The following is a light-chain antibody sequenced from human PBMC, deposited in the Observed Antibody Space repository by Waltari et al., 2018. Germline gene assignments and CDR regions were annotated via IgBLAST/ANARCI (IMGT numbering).Light chain of an antibody. CDR3: QQYYTVSRT. Sequence: DIVMTQSPDSLAVPLGERATINCKSSETILFNSNNTNSLAWYQQKAGQPPKLLVYWASTRESGVPDRFSGSGSGTDFTLTISSLQAEDVAVYYCQQYYTVSRTFGQGTRVEIK. CDR1: ETILFNSNNTNS. V-gene: IGKV4-1*01. CDR2: WAS. J-gene: IGKJ1*01.